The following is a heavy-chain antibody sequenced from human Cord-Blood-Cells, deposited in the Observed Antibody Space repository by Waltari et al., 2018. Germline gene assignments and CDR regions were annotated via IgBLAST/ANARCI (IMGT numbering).Heavy chain of an antibody. CDR1: GYTFTSYA. Sequence: QVQLVQSGAEVKKSGASVKVSCKASGYTFTSYAMHWVRQAPGQRLEWMGWINAGNGNTKYSQKFQGRVTITRDTSASTAYMELSSLRSEDTAVYYCARVCGGDCYEFFDYWGQGTLVTVSS. V-gene: IGHV1-3*01. CDR2: INAGNGNT. D-gene: IGHD2-21*01. CDR3: ARVCGGDCYEFFDY. J-gene: IGHJ4*02.